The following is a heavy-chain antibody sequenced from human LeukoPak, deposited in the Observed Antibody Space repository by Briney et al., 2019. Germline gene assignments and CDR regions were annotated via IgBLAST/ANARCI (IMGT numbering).Heavy chain of an antibody. CDR1: GFTFSSYA. CDR2: ISGSGGST. D-gene: IGHD2-2*01. V-gene: IGHV3-23*01. CDR3: AKPLGCSSTSCYGSDY. Sequence: GGSLRLSCAASGFTFSSYAMSWVRQAPGKGLEWVSAISGSGGSTYCADSVKGRFTISRDNSKNTLYLQMNSLRAGDTAVYYCAKPLGCSSTSCYGSDYWGQGTLVTVSS. J-gene: IGHJ4*02.